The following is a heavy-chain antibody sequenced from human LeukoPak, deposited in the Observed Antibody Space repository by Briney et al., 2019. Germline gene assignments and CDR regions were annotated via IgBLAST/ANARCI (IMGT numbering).Heavy chain of an antibody. J-gene: IGHJ6*02. D-gene: IGHD6-19*01. CDR2: INPSGGST. CDR1: GYTFTSYY. V-gene: IGHV1-46*01. CDR3: ARGDSSGWYDDYYYYYGMDV. Sequence: ASVTVSFTASGYTFTSYYMHWVRQAPGQGLEWMGIINPSGGSTSYAQKFQGRVTMTRDTSTSTVYMELSSLRSEDTAVYYCARGDSSGWYDDYYYYYGMDVWGQGTTVTVSS.